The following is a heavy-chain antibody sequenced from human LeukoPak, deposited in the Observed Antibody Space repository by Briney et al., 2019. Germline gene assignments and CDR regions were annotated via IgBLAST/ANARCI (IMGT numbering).Heavy chain of an antibody. V-gene: IGHV3-15*01. J-gene: IGHJ4*02. D-gene: IGHD3-9*01. Sequence: GGSLRLSCAVSEFPFSKAWMSWVRQAPGKGLEWVGRFKSNTDGGTADYGAPVKGRFTISRDDSKNTLYLQMNSLKTEDTAVYYCTTERYFDILTGYSPFDSWGQGTLVTVSS. CDR2: FKSNTDGGTA. CDR1: EFPFSKAW. CDR3: TTERYFDILTGYSPFDS.